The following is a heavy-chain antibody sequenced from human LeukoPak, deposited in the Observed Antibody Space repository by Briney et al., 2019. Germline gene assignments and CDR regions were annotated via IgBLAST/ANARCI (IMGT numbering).Heavy chain of an antibody. CDR1: GFTFSSYA. CDR2: IDGSIGST. V-gene: IGHV3-23*01. CDR3: ARDTSGNDAFDI. Sequence: GGSLRLSCAASGFTFSSYAMSWVRQAPGKGLECVSSIDGSIGSTYYADSVKGRCTISRDTSKNTVYLQMNSLRAEDTAVYYCARDTSGNDAFDIWGQGTMVTVSS. D-gene: IGHD6-19*01. J-gene: IGHJ3*02.